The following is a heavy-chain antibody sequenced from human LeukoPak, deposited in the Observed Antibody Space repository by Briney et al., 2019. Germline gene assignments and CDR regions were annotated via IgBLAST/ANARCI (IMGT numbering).Heavy chain of an antibody. CDR1: GYTFTGYY. Sequence: ASVKVSCKASGYTFTGYYMHWVRQAPGQGLEWMGWINPNSGGTNYAQKFQGRVTMTRDTSISTAYMELGRLRSDDTAVYYCARDPQEGYSSSWYEGNWFDPWGQGTLVTVSS. D-gene: IGHD6-13*01. CDR2: INPNSGGT. V-gene: IGHV1-2*02. J-gene: IGHJ5*02. CDR3: ARDPQEGYSSSWYEGNWFDP.